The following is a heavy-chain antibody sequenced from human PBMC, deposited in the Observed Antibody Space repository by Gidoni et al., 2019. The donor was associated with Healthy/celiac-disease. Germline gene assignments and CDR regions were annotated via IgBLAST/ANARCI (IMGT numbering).Heavy chain of an antibody. V-gene: IGHV3-43*01. D-gene: IGHD2-15*01. Sequence: EVQLVETGGGVVQPGGSLTLSCTISGFSFDDASVHWFRQRPGKGPEWVARSRWTGGTPHYAEYVEGRFTVSRDVSKKSLYLQMNNVRADDTALYFCARDDGGLDTWGQGTKVTVSS. CDR3: ARDDGGLDT. CDR1: GFSFDDAS. CDR2: SRWTGGTP. J-gene: IGHJ3*01.